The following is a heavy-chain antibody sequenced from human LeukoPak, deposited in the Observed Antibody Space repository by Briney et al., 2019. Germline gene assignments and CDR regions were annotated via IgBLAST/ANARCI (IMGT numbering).Heavy chain of an antibody. CDR2: IKSKTDGRTT. CDR1: GFTFSNAW. J-gene: IGHJ4*02. CDR3: AREEAAGTDY. D-gene: IGHD6-13*01. Sequence: GGSLRLSCAASGFTFSNAWMSWVRQAPGKGLEWVGRIKSKTDGRTTDYAAPVKGIFTISRDDSKNTLYLQMNSLRAEDTAVYYCAREEAAGTDYWGQGTLVTVSS. V-gene: IGHV3-15*01.